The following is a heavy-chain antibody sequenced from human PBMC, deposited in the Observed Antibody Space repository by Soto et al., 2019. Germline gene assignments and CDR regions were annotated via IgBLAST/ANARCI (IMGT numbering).Heavy chain of an antibody. Sequence: GGSMRLSCAASGCTFSSYGMHWVRQAPGKGLEWVAVISYDGSNKYYADSVKGRFTISRDNSKNTLYLQMNSLRAEDTAVYYCATRGGLLRYFDWSSGSDAFDIWGQGTMVTVSS. D-gene: IGHD3-9*01. V-gene: IGHV3-30*03. CDR1: GCTFSSYG. CDR3: ATRGGLLRYFDWSSGSDAFDI. CDR2: ISYDGSNK. J-gene: IGHJ3*02.